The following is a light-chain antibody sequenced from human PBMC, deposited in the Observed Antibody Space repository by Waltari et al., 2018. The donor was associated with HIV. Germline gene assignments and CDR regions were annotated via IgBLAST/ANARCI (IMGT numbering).Light chain of an antibody. CDR1: SSNIGRTS. CDR3: ASWEDSLNGVV. Sequence: QSVLTQPPSASGTPGQRVTMSCSGSSSNIGRTSVNWYQQLPGTAPKLLIYSDNQRPFGVPDRFSGSKSGTSGSLAISGLQSEDDAVYYCASWEDSLNGVVFGGGTKLTVL. V-gene: IGLV1-44*01. J-gene: IGLJ2*01. CDR2: SDN.